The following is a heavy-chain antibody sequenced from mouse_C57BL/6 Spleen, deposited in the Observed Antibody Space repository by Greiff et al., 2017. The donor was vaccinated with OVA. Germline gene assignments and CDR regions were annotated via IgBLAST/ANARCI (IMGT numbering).Heavy chain of an antibody. V-gene: IGHV2-5*01. CDR3: AKMGYYGTGYAMDY. D-gene: IGHD1-1*01. CDR2: IWRGGST. Sequence: QVQLQQSGPGLVQPSQSLSITCTVSGFSLTSYGVHWVRQSPGQGLEWLGVIWRGGSTDYNAAFMSRLSITKDNSKSQVFFKMNSLQADDAAIYYCAKMGYYGTGYAMDYWGQGTSVTVSS. CDR1: GFSLTSYG. J-gene: IGHJ4*01.